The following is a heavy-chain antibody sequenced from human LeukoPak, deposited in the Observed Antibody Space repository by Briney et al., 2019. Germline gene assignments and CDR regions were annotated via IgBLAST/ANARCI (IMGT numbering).Heavy chain of an antibody. J-gene: IGHJ4*02. V-gene: IGHV3-23*01. CDR3: STTYYYDSSEGY. CDR1: GFTFGDYA. CDR2: ISAGGST. Sequence: GGPLRLSCAASGFTFGDYAMSWVRQAPGQGLEWVSGISAGGSTLYASSAKDRFTISRDNSNNTLYLQMNSLKTEDTAVYYCSTTYYYDSSEGYWGQGTLVTVSS. D-gene: IGHD3-22*01.